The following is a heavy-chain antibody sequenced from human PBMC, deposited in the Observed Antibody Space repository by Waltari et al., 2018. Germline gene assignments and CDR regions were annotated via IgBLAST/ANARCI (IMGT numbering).Heavy chain of an antibody. CDR1: GYSISSGYY. D-gene: IGHD4-17*01. Sequence: QVQLQESGPGLVKPSETLSLTCTVSGYSISSGYYWGWIRQPPGKGLEWIGSIYHSGSTYYNPSLKSRVTISVDTSKNQFSLKLSSVTAADTAVYYCARKKDDYGDHRWFDPWGQGTLVTVSS. J-gene: IGHJ5*02. CDR2: IYHSGST. CDR3: ARKKDDYGDHRWFDP. V-gene: IGHV4-38-2*02.